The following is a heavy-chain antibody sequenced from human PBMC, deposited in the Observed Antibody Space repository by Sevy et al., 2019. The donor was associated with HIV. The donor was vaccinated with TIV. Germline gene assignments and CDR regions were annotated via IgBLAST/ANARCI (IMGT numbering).Heavy chain of an antibody. CDR1: GFTFSSYS. Sequence: AGSLRLSCAASGFTFSSYSMNWVHQAPGKELEWVSSITSSSNYIYYADSVKGRFTISRDNAKNSLYLQMNSLRAEDTAVYDCARDTIVVVPAASAPYYYYYGMDVWGQGTTVTVSS. V-gene: IGHV3-21*01. J-gene: IGHJ6*02. CDR3: ARDTIVVVPAASAPYYYYYGMDV. D-gene: IGHD2-2*01. CDR2: ITSSSNYI.